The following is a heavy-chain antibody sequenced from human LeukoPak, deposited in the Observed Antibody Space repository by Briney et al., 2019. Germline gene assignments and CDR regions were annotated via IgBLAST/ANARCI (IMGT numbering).Heavy chain of an antibody. D-gene: IGHD3-10*01. CDR3: ARTTMVRGTYYMDV. CDR1: GGPISVDY. CDR2: IYYSGYT. V-gene: IGHV4-59*01. J-gene: IGHJ6*03. Sequence: SETLSLTCIVSGGPISVDYWNWIRQAPGKGLEWIGCIYYSGYTNYKSSLKSRVTISVDTSKNQFSLKLSSVTAADTAVYYCARTTMVRGTYYMDVWGKGTTVTVSS.